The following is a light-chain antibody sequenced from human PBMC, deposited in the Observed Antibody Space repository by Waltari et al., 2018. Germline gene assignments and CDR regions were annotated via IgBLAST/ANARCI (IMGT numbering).Light chain of an antibody. Sequence: QSVLTQPPSASGTPGQRVTISSSGSNSNIGSNYVYWYQQLPGTAPKLLIYRSNRRLSGVPDRFSASKSGTSASLAISGLRSEDEADYYCAAWDDSLSAWVFGGGTKLTVL. V-gene: IGLV1-47*01. J-gene: IGLJ3*02. CDR3: AAWDDSLSAWV. CDR1: NSNIGSNY. CDR2: RSN.